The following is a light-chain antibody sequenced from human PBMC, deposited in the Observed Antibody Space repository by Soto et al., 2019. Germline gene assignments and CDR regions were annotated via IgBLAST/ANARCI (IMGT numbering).Light chain of an antibody. J-gene: IGLJ2*01. Sequence: QSVLTQPPSASGTPGQRVTVSCSGSSSNIGSNTVNWYQQLPGTAPKLLIFNDNQRPSGVPDRFSGSKSGTSASLAISGLQSEDEADYYCAAWDDSLSGHLAFGGGTQLTVL. CDR3: AAWDDSLSGHLA. CDR2: NDN. CDR1: SSNIGSNT. V-gene: IGLV1-44*01.